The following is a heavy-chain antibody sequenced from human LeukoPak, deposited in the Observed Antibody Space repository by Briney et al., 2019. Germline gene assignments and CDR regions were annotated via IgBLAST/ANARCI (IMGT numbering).Heavy chain of an antibody. CDR3: ATDRATYDSSGYRLEGFDY. J-gene: IGHJ4*02. V-gene: IGHV1-18*01. Sequence: GASVKVSCKASGYTFTSYGISWVRQAPGQGLEWMGWISAYNGNTNYAQKLQGRVTMTEDTSTDTAYMELSSLRSEDTAVYYCATDRATYDSSGYRLEGFDYWGQGTLVTVSS. CDR2: ISAYNGNT. D-gene: IGHD3-22*01. CDR1: GYTFTSYG.